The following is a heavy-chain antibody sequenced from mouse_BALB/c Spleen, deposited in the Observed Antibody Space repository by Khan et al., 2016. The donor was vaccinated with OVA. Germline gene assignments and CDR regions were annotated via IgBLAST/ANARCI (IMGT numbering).Heavy chain of an antibody. D-gene: IGHD2-10*01. CDR1: DFNIKDTY. Sequence: VQLQQSGADFVKPGASVKLSCTASDFNIKDTYMHWINQRPQQGLVWIGRIDPANGDVKYDPKFQDKATIAADASSNTAYLQLSSLTSEDTAVYYCIRGAYSGLFAYWGQGTLVTVSA. CDR2: IDPANGDV. J-gene: IGHJ3*01. CDR3: IRGAYSGLFAY. V-gene: IGHV14-3*02.